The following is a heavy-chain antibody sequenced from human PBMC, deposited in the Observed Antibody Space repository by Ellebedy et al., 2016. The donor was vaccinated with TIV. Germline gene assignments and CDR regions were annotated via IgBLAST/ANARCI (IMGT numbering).Heavy chain of an antibody. Sequence: SETLSLXXAVYGGSFSGYYWSWIRQPPGKGLEWIGEINHSGSTNYNPSLKSRVTISVDTSKNQFSLKLSSVTAADTAVYYCARSRVNYYDSSGYSFDLWGRGTLVTVSS. CDR3: ARSRVNYYDSSGYSFDL. V-gene: IGHV4-34*01. J-gene: IGHJ2*01. D-gene: IGHD3-22*01. CDR2: INHSGST. CDR1: GGSFSGYY.